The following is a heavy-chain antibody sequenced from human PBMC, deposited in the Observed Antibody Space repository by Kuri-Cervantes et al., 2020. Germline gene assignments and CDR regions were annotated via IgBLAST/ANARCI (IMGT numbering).Heavy chain of an antibody. CDR3: ASGRYYYGSGSYYNPYGMDF. CDR1: GYTFTSYG. D-gene: IGHD3-10*01. J-gene: IGHJ6*02. V-gene: IGHV1-18*01. Sequence: ASVKVSCKASGYTFTSYGISWVRQAPGQGLEWMGWSSAYNGNTNYAQKLQGRVTMTRNTSISTAYMELSSLRAEDTAVYYWASGRYYYGSGSYYNPYGMDFWGQGTTVTVSS. CDR2: SSAYNGNT.